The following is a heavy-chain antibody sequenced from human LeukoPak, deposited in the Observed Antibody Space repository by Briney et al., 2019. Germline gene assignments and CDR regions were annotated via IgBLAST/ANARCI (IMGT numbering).Heavy chain of an antibody. Sequence: SETLSLTCTVSGXSISSSSYYWGWIRRPPGKGLEWIGSIYYSGSTYYNPSLKSRVTISVDTSKNQFSLKLSSVTAADTAVYYCARHDSIRYFDWLRSGWFDPWGQGTLVTVSS. CDR3: ARHDSIRYFDWLRSGWFDP. CDR1: GXSISSSSYY. CDR2: IYYSGST. V-gene: IGHV4-39*01. J-gene: IGHJ5*02. D-gene: IGHD3-9*01.